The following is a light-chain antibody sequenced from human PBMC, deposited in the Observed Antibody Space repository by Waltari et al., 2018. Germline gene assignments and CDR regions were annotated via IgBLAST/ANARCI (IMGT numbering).Light chain of an antibody. CDR1: QSVSRA. J-gene: IGKJ1*01. Sequence: EIVLTQSPGTLSLSPGERATLSCRASQSVSRALAWYQQNPGQAPRLLIYGASHRATGIPDRFSGSGSGIDFSLIISRLEPEDFAVYYCQHYVSLPVTFGQGTKVEIK. V-gene: IGKV3-20*01. CDR2: GAS. CDR3: QHYVSLPVT.